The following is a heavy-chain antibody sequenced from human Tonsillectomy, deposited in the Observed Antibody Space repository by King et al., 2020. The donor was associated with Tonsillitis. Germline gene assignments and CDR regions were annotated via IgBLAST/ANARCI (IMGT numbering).Heavy chain of an antibody. Sequence: VQLVQSGAEVKKPGASVKVSCKASGYTFTSYGISWVRQAPGQGLEWMGWISAYNGNTNYAQKLQGRVTMTTDTSTSTAYMELSRLRSDDPAVYYCARVSSPAISCYYYGMDVWGQGTTVTVSS. CDR3: ARVSSPAISCYYYGMDV. CDR2: ISAYNGNT. CDR1: GYTFTSYG. D-gene: IGHD2-21*02. V-gene: IGHV1-18*01. J-gene: IGHJ6*02.